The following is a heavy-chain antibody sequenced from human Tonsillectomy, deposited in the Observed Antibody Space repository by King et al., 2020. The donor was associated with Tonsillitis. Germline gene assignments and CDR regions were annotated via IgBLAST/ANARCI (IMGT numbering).Heavy chain of an antibody. V-gene: IGHV3-33*08. J-gene: IGHJ4*02. D-gene: IGHD2-15*01. CDR3: ASGRGGSPFDY. Sequence: VQLVESGGGVVQPGRSLTLSCAASGFTFSNYGMHWVRQAPGKGLEWVAVIWADGNTKKYADSVKGRFAISKDNSENTLYLQMNSLRAEDTAVYYCASGRGGSPFDYWGQGTLVTVSS. CDR2: IWADGNTK. CDR1: GFTFSNYG.